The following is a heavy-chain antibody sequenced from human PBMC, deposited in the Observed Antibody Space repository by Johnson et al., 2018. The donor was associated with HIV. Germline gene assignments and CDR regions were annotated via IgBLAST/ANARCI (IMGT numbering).Heavy chain of an antibody. CDR3: TRDWGEDGYTWGLGFDI. CDR2: ISYDGNNK. J-gene: IGHJ3*02. D-gene: IGHD5-24*01. V-gene: IGHV3-30*03. CDR1: GFTFSSYA. Sequence: QEKLVESGGGVVQPGRSLRLSCAASGFTFSSYAMHWVYQAPGKGLEWVAVISYDGNNKYYADSVTGRFTVSRDHSKNTLNLQMNSLRPEDTGVSYCTRDWGEDGYTWGLGFDIWGPGTVVTVSS.